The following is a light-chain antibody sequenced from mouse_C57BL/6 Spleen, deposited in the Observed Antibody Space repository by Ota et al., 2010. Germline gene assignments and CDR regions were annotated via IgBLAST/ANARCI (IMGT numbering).Light chain of an antibody. V-gene: IGKV1-99*01. J-gene: IGKJ1*01. CDR1: KSLLNGDGFTY. CDR3: LQTNYLPWT. CDR2: LVS. Sequence: DVVLTQTPLSLPVNIGDQASISCKSTKSLLNGDGFTYLDWYLQKPGQSPQVLIYLVSNRFLEFQTGSVAVGQEQISHSRSAEWRLRIWEFYYCLQTNYLPWTFGGGTKLEIK.